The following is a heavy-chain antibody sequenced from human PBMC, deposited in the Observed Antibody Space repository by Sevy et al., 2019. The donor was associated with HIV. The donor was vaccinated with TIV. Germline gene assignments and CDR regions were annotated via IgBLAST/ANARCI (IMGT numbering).Heavy chain of an antibody. Sequence: GSLRLSCAASGLTFSTYGMHWVRQAPGKGLEWVAVISYDGNIQYYADSVKGRFTVSIDNSKNTLYLQMNSLRAEDSAVYYCAKDQGGYNYAPGYWGQGTLVTVSS. CDR3: AKDQGGYNYAPGY. CDR2: ISYDGNIQ. CDR1: GLTFSTYG. D-gene: IGHD5-18*01. V-gene: IGHV3-30*18. J-gene: IGHJ4*02.